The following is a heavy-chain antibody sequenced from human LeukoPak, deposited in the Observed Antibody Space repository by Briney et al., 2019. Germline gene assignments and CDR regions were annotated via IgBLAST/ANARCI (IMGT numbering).Heavy chain of an antibody. D-gene: IGHD6-19*01. J-gene: IGHJ4*02. Sequence: ASVKVSYKASGYTFTSYGISWVRQAPGQGLEWMGWISAYNGNTNYAQKFQGRVTITRDTSASTAYMELSSLRSEDTAVYYCAREEYSSGWYVGYWGQGTLVTVSS. V-gene: IGHV1-18*01. CDR2: ISAYNGNT. CDR1: GYTFTSYG. CDR3: AREEYSSGWYVGY.